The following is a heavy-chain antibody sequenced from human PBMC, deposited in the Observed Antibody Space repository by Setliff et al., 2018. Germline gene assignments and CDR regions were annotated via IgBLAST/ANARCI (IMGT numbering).Heavy chain of an antibody. D-gene: IGHD6-6*01. CDR2: VFVDGST. CDR1: GDSISTYY. CDR3: ARGRNVAARLLDS. Sequence: SETLSLTCTVSGDSISTYYWSWIRRPAGKGLEWIGRVFVDGSTNYNPSLKSRVSISVDTSKNQFSLKLSSVTAANTAVYYCARGRNVAARLLDSWGQGARVTVSS. V-gene: IGHV4-4*07. J-gene: IGHJ4*02.